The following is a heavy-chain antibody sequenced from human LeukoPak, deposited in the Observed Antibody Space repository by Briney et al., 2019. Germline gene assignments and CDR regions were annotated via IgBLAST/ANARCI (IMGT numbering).Heavy chain of an antibody. D-gene: IGHD6-6*01. V-gene: IGHV1-8*01. CDR1: GYTFTSYD. Sequence: ASVKLSCKASGYTFTSYDINWGRLATGQWLEWMGWMNPNSGNTGYVQKFQGRVTMTRNTSISTAYMELSSLKSEDTGVYYCARGGGSSYGYYYGLDVWAKGPRSPSP. CDR2: MNPNSGNT. CDR3: ARGGGSSYGYYYGLDV. J-gene: IGHJ6*02.